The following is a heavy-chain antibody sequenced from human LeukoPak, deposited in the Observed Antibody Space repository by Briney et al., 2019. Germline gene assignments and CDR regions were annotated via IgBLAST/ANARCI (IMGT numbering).Heavy chain of an antibody. CDR1: GFTFSSYG. CDR3: AKVENYYGSGSYYFDY. V-gene: IGHV3-23*01. D-gene: IGHD3-10*01. J-gene: IGHJ4*02. CDR2: ISGSGGST. Sequence: GGSLRLSCAASGFTFSSYGMHWVRQAPGKGLEWVSAISGSGGSTYYADSVKGRFTISRDNSKNTLYLQMNSLRAEDTAVYYCAKVENYYGSGSYYFDYWGQGTLVTVSS.